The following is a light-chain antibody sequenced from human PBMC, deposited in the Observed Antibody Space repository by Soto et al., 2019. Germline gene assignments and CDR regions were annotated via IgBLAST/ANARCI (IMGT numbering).Light chain of an antibody. Sequence: PGDRVTLSFRASQSIRNYLAWYQQKPGQAPRLVIYDASNRATGIPARFSRSGSGADFTLTISRLESEDFAVYYCQRYDDSVTFGQGTRLEIK. CDR2: DAS. CDR1: QSIRNY. V-gene: IGKV3-11*01. CDR3: QRYDDSVT. J-gene: IGKJ5*01.